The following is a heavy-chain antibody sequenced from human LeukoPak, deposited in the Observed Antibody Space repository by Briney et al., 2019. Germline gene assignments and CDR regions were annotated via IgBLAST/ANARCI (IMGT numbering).Heavy chain of an antibody. Sequence: SWVRQAPGKGVEWVSGINWNGGSTGYADSVKGRFTISRDNAKNSLYLQMNSLRAEDTALYYCASGKGAILLNYYYYYMDVWGKGTTVTVSS. J-gene: IGHJ6*03. D-gene: IGHD3-9*01. CDR3: ASGKGAILLNYYYYYMDV. CDR2: INWNGGST. V-gene: IGHV3-20*03.